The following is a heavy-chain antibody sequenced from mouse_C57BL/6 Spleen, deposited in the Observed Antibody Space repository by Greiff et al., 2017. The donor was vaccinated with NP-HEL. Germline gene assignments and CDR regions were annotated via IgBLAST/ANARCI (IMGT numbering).Heavy chain of an antibody. CDR2: IYPRSGNT. V-gene: IGHV1-81*01. J-gene: IGHJ4*01. CDR1: GYTFTSYG. Sequence: QVQLQQSGAELARPGASVKLSCKASGYTFTSYGISWVKQRTGQGLEWIGEIYPRSGNTYYNEKFKGKATLTADKSSSTAYLELRSLTSEDSAVYFCARDGYSNGYAMDYWGQGTSVTVSS. D-gene: IGHD2-5*01. CDR3: ARDGYSNGYAMDY.